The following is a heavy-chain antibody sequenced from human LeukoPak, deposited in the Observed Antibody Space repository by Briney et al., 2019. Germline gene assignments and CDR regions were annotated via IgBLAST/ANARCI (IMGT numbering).Heavy chain of an antibody. Sequence: ASVKVSCKASGYTFISYDINWVRQATGQGLEWMGWKNPNSGNTGYAQKFQGRVTMTRNTPMSTAYMELSSLRSEDTAVYCCARGRLKVPAAMIGHWFDPWGQGTLVTVSS. CDR3: ARGRLKVPAAMIGHWFDP. CDR1: GYTFISYD. CDR2: KNPNSGNT. V-gene: IGHV1-8*01. J-gene: IGHJ5*02. D-gene: IGHD2-2*01.